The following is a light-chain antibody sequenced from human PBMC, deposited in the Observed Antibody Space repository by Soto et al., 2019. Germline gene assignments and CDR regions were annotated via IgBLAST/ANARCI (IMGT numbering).Light chain of an antibody. Sequence: EIVLTQSPGTLSLSPGERATLSCRASQSISTFYLAWYQQKPGQAPRLLIYDASKRSTGIPDRFSGSGIGTDFTLTITRLEPEDVAVYFCQQYDSLPRTFGQGTKV. CDR2: DAS. CDR1: QSISTFY. CDR3: QQYDSLPRT. V-gene: IGKV3-20*01. J-gene: IGKJ1*01.